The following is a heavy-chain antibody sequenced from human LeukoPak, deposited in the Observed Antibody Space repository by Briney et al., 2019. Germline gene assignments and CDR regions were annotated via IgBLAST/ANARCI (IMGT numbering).Heavy chain of an antibody. CDR1: GVPISRYY. CDR2: IYYSGTT. V-gene: IGHV4-59*01. CDR3: ARSSGAYRSFDY. D-gene: IGHD1-26*01. J-gene: IGHJ4*02. Sequence: PAETLSLTCTVSGVPISRYYWSWLRQPPGKGLEWIGYIYYSGTTHYNPSLKSRVTISVDTSNNQFSLKVSSVTAADTAVYYCARSSGAYRSFDYWDQGTLGPVSS.